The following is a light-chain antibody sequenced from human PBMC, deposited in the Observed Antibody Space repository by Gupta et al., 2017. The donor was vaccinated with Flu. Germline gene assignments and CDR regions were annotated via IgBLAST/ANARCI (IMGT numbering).Light chain of an antibody. J-gene: IGLJ2*01. CDR3: CSDGHSRG. CDR1: SSEIGTYNY. CDR2: EVN. V-gene: IGLV2-8*01. Sequence: GQSVAITCTGTSSEIGTYNYVSRYQQHQGKAPILIMDEVNKRPAGVPERFSASKYGNTATLTVAGVEAEYEDYYFCCSDGHSRGFGGGTKLTVL.